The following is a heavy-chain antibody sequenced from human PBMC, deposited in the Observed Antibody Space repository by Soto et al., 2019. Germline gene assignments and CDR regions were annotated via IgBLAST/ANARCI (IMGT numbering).Heavy chain of an antibody. D-gene: IGHD3-3*01. CDR2: IIPIFVTS. J-gene: IGHJ6*01. CDR3: SRSMRIFGVVIIDTYYRYGLDV. CDR1: GGTFSSDG. Sequence: ASLKFSCKAAGGTFSSDGISWVLQAPGQGLEWMGVIIPIFVTSNYAQKFQGRVTITADKSTSKAYMELRSLRSEDTAVYYCSRSMRIFGVVIIDTYYRYGLDVPAQRTTVHVSS. V-gene: IGHV1-69*06.